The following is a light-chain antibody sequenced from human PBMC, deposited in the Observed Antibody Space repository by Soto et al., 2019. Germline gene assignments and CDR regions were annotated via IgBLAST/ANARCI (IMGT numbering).Light chain of an antibody. CDR3: GSWDSSLSAYV. Sequence: QSVLTQPPSVSAAPGQRVTISCSGSSSNIGGNSVSWYQQLPGTAPKLLIYDDDKRPSGIPDRFSGSKSGTSATLGITGFQTGDEADYYCGSWDSSLSAYVVGTGNKV. J-gene: IGLJ1*01. CDR1: SSNIGGNS. V-gene: IGLV1-51*01. CDR2: DDD.